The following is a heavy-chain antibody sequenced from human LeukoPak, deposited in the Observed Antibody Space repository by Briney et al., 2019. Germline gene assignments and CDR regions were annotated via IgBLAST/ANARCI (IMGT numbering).Heavy chain of an antibody. CDR3: TRYDATPAGHYQYWYMDV. D-gene: IGHD2-2*01. Sequence: SETLSLTCTVSGGSLINHYWSWIRQPPGKRLGYIGYIHYSGTTDYNPSLKSRLTISVDTSKNQFSLRLSSVTAADTAVYYCTRYDATPAGHYQYWYMDVWGKGTTVTVSS. J-gene: IGHJ6*03. V-gene: IGHV4-59*08. CDR2: IHYSGTT. CDR1: GGSLINHY.